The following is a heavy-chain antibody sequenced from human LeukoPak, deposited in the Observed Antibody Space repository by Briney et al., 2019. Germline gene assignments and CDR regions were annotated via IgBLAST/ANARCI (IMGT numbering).Heavy chain of an antibody. V-gene: IGHV3-74*01. J-gene: IGHJ1*01. CDR2: ISSDGSSR. D-gene: IGHD3-10*02. CDR1: GFPFNSHW. CDR3: AKDEDARPMYFQD. Sequence: GGSLRLSCAASGFPFNSHWMHWVRQAPGRGLVWVSRISSDGSSRSCADSVKGRFTVSRDNSKNTLYLQMNTLRAEDTAVYYCAKDEDARPMYFQDWGQGTLVTVSS.